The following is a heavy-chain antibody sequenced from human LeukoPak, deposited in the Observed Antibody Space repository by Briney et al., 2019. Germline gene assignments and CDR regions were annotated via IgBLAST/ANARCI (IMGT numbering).Heavy chain of an antibody. V-gene: IGHV4-59*01. CDR3: ARVEVGATHYYFDY. CDR1: SGSISSYY. D-gene: IGHD1-26*01. Sequence: PSETLSLTCTVSSGSISSYYWSWIRQPPGKGLEWIGYIYYSGSTNYNPSLKSRVTISVDTSKNQFSLKLSSVTAADTAVYYCARVEVGATHYYFDYWGQGTLVTVSS. CDR2: IYYSGST. J-gene: IGHJ4*02.